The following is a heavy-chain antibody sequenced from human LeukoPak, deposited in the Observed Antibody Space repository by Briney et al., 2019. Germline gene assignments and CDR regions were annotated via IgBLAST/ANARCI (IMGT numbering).Heavy chain of an antibody. Sequence: PSETLSLTCTVSGGSISSSSYSWGWIRQPPGKGLEWIGSIYYSGTTYYNPSLKSRVTISVDTSKLQLSLKLSSVAGTDTAVYSCARLRFDFWSGYTHPYFDYWGQGTLVTVSS. V-gene: IGHV4-39*01. CDR2: IYYSGTT. CDR3: ARLRFDFWSGYTHPYFDY. D-gene: IGHD3-3*01. CDR1: GGSISSSSYS. J-gene: IGHJ4*02.